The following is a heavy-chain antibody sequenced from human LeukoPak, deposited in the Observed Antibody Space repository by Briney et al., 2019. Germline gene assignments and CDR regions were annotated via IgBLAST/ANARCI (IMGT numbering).Heavy chain of an antibody. CDR2: IKQDGSEK. D-gene: IGHD2/OR15-2a*01. Sequence: GGSLRLSCAASGFTFSSYWMSWVRQAPGKGLEWVATIKQDGSEKYSVDSVKGRFSISRDNAKNSLYLQMRSLRPEDTAFYYCAKDSRSTPARTFFDQWGQGILVIVSS. CDR3: AKDSRSTPARTFFDQ. J-gene: IGHJ4*02. CDR1: GFTFSSYW. V-gene: IGHV3-7*03.